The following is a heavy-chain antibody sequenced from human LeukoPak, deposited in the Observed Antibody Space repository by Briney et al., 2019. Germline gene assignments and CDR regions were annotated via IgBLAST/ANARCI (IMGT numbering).Heavy chain of an antibody. J-gene: IGHJ3*02. Sequence: SETLSLTCTVSGGSVSSGSYYWSWIRQPPGKGLEWIGYIYYSGSAKYNPSLKSRVTISVDTSKNQFSLKLTSVTAADTAVYYCARGRFLDAFDIWGQGTMVTVSS. V-gene: IGHV4-61*01. CDR1: GGSVSSGSYY. D-gene: IGHD3-3*01. CDR3: ARGRFLDAFDI. CDR2: IYYSGSA.